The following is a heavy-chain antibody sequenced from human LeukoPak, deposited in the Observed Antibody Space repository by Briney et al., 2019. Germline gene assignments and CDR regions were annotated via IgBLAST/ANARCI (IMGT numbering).Heavy chain of an antibody. D-gene: IGHD6-6*01. Sequence: GAAVKVSCKASGYTFTGYYMHWVRQAPGQGLEWMAWINPNSGGTNYAQKFQGRVTMTRDTSISTAYMELSRLRSDDTAVYYCARDYSSIAASLGFDPWGQGTLVTVSS. J-gene: IGHJ5*02. CDR1: GYTFTGYY. CDR2: INPNSGGT. V-gene: IGHV1-2*02. CDR3: ARDYSSIAASLGFDP.